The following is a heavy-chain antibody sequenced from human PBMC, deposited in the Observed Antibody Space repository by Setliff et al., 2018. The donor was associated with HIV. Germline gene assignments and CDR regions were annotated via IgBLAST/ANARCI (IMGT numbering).Heavy chain of an antibody. CDR3: ASSLMITFGGRPDYDDAFDI. CDR2: INTNTGNP. V-gene: IGHV7-4-1*02. Sequence: ASVKVSCKASGYTFTSYAMNWVRQAPGQGLEWMGWINTNTGNPTYAQGFTGRFVFSLDTSVSTAYLQISGLKAEDTAVYYCASSLMITFGGRPDYDDAFDIWGQGTMVTVSS. D-gene: IGHD3-16*01. CDR1: GYTFTSYA. J-gene: IGHJ3*02.